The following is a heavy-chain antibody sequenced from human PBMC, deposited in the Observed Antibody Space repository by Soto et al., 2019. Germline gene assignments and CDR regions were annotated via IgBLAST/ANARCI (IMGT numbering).Heavy chain of an antibody. J-gene: IGHJ2*01. CDR1: GGSFSGYY. CDR2: INHSGST. CDR3: ARTVSLKDYIWGSYRLNWYFDL. Sequence: QVQLQQWGAGLLKPSETLSLTCAVYGGSFSGYYWSWIRQPPGKGLEWIGEINHSGSTNYNPSLKSRVTISVDTSKNQFSLKLSSVTAADTAVYYCARTVSLKDYIWGSYRLNWYFDLWGRGTLVTVSS. V-gene: IGHV4-34*01. D-gene: IGHD3-16*02.